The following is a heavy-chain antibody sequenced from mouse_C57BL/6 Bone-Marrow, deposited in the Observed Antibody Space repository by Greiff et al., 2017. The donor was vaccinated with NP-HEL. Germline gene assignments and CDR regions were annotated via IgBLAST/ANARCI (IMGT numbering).Heavy chain of an antibody. Sequence: EVMLVESGGGLVQPKGSLKLSCAASGFTFNTYAMHWVRQAPGTGLEWVARIRSKSSNYATYYADSVKDRFTISRDDSQSMRYLQMNNLKTEDTAMYYCVRGYYGSSPYWYFDVWGTGTTVTVSS. D-gene: IGHD1-1*01. V-gene: IGHV10-3*01. CDR2: IRSKSSNYAT. J-gene: IGHJ1*03. CDR1: GFTFNTYA. CDR3: VRGYYGSSPYWYFDV.